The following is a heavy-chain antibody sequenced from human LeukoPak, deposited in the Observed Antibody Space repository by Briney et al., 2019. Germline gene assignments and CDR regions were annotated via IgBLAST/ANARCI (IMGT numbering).Heavy chain of an antibody. CDR1: GDSVSSKNAA. J-gene: IGHJ6*03. D-gene: IGHD6-19*01. Sequence: SQTLSLTCAISGDSVSSKNAAWNWIWQSPSRGLEWLGRTYYRSKWYIDYARSVKSRITITSDTSKNQFSLQLNSVTPEDTAAYYCARLRPHRTVAGVGYSYYYMDVWGKGTTVTVSS. V-gene: IGHV6-1*01. CDR2: TYYRSKWYI. CDR3: ARLRPHRTVAGVGYSYYYMDV.